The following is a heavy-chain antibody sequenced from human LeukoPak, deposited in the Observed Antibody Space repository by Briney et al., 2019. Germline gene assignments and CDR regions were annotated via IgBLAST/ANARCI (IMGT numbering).Heavy chain of an antibody. CDR3: TKRSPSNTEYWLVDYFDY. CDR2: IKSKTDGGTT. D-gene: IGHD2-8*02. CDR1: GFTFSNAW. Sequence: GGSLRLSCAASGFTFSNAWMSWVRQAPGKGLEWVGRIKSKTDGGTTDYAAPVKGRFTISRDDSKNTLYPQMNSLKTEDQAVYYCTKRSPSNTEYWLVDYFDYWGQGTLVTVSS. V-gene: IGHV3-15*01. J-gene: IGHJ4*02.